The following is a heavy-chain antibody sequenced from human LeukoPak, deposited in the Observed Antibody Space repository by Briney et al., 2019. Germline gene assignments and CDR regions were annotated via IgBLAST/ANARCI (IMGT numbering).Heavy chain of an antibody. D-gene: IGHD5-24*01. CDR2: ISYSGST. J-gene: IGHJ4*02. CDR1: GGSISSANYY. CDR3: ARGGEGYNYVY. V-gene: IGHV4-30-4*01. Sequence: NPSETLSLTCTVSGGSISSANYYWNWIRQPPGKGLEWIGYISYSGSTHYNPSLKNRATISADTSKNQFPLKLTSMTAADTAVYHCARGGEGYNYVYWGQGTLVTVSS.